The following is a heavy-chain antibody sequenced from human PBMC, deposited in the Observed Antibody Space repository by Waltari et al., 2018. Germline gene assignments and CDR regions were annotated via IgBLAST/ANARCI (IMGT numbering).Heavy chain of an antibody. D-gene: IGHD3-16*02. Sequence: QVQLQESGPGLVKPSETLSLTCTVSGGSISSYYWSWIRQPPGKGLEWIGYIYYSGSTNYNPSLKSRVTISVDTSKNQFSLKLSSVTAADTAVYYCARLMITFGGVIVGFDYWGQGTLVTVSS. CDR2: IYYSGST. J-gene: IGHJ4*02. V-gene: IGHV4-59*08. CDR1: GGSISSYY. CDR3: ARLMITFGGVIVGFDY.